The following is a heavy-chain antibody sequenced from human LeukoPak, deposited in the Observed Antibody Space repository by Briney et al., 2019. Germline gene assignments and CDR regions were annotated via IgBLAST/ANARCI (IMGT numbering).Heavy chain of an antibody. CDR2: INHSGST. J-gene: IGHJ3*02. D-gene: IGHD1-26*01. V-gene: IGHV4-34*01. CDR3: ARGLIVGARTSSAFDI. CDR1: GGSFSGYY. Sequence: SETLSLTCAVYGGSFSGYYWSWIRQPPGKGLEWIGEINHSGSTNYNPSLKSRVTISVDTSKNQFSLKLSSVTAADTAVYYCARGLIVGARTSSAFDIWGQGTMVTVSS.